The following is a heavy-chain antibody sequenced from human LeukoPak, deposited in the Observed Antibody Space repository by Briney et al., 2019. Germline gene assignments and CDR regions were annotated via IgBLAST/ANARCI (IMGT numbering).Heavy chain of an antibody. Sequence: SETLSLTCAVYGESFSGYYWSWIRQPPGKGLEWIGYIYYSGSTNYNPSLKSRVTISVDTSKNQFSLKLSSVTAADTAVYYCARGGRSLGYYYYMDVWGKGTTVTISS. J-gene: IGHJ6*03. V-gene: IGHV4-59*01. CDR1: GESFSGYY. D-gene: IGHD2-15*01. CDR3: ARGGRSLGYYYYMDV. CDR2: IYYSGST.